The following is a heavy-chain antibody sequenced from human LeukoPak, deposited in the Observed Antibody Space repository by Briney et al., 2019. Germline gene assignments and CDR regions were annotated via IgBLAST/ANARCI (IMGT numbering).Heavy chain of an antibody. CDR1: GFTVSSNY. J-gene: IGHJ4*02. Sequence: GGSLRLSCAASGFTVSSNYMSCVRQAPGKGREWVSVIYSGGSTYYADSVKGRFTISRDNSKNTLYLQMNSLRAEDTAVYYCARDLCSGGSCYPFDYWGQGTLVTVSS. CDR3: ARDLCSGGSCYPFDY. D-gene: IGHD2-15*01. V-gene: IGHV3-66*01. CDR2: IYSGGST.